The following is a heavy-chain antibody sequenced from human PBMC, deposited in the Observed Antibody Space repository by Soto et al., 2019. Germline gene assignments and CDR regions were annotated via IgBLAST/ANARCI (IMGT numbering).Heavy chain of an antibody. CDR1: GFTFRSYA. D-gene: IGHD6-19*01. J-gene: IGHJ4*02. Sequence: EVQLLESGGGLVQPGGSLRLSCTASGFTFRSYAMNWVRQAPGKGLGGVSVMSGSGGSTYYADTVKGRFTISRDNSKNTVYLQMNSLRAEDTAVYYCASRTSGWYFDYWGQGTLFTVSS. V-gene: IGHV3-23*01. CDR2: MSGSGGST. CDR3: ASRTSGWYFDY.